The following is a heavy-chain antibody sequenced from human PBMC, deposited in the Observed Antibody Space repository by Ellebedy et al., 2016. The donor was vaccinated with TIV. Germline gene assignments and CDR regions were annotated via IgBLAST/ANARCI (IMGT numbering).Heavy chain of an antibody. CDR2: IYYSGST. Sequence: SETLSLTXTVSGGSISSYFWTWIRQPPGKGLEWIGYIYYSGSTNYNPSLKSRLTISLDTSKNQFSLKLSSVTAADTAVYYCARQGYRGPNYSYYMDVWGKGTTVTVSS. J-gene: IGHJ6*03. D-gene: IGHD1-1*01. CDR1: GGSISSYF. CDR3: ARQGYRGPNYSYYMDV. V-gene: IGHV4-59*08.